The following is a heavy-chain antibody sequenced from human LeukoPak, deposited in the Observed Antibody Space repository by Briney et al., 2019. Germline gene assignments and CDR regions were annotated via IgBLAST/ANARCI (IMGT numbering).Heavy chain of an antibody. CDR3: AGARGWEFSS. Sequence: TGGSLRLSCAASGFTLSSYSMNWVRQAPGKGLEWVATIQQDGSVQHYLDSVKGRFTISRDNGKNSLYLQMNTLRAEDTAVYYCAGARGWEFSSWGQGTLVTVSS. J-gene: IGHJ5*02. CDR2: IQQDGSVQ. V-gene: IGHV3-7*01. CDR1: GFTLSSYS. D-gene: IGHD1-26*01.